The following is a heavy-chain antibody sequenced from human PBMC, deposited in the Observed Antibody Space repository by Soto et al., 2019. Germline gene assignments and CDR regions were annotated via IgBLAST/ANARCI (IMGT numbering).Heavy chain of an antibody. J-gene: IGHJ6*02. CDR2: INPTGGAT. CDR3: AREGFDYALRHGMDV. CDR1: GYSFNRYY. V-gene: IGHV1-46*02. Sequence: ASVKVSCKASGYSFNRYYMHWMRQAPGQGLEWMGIINPTGGATTYAQKFQGRFTMTGDPSTTTVYMELRSLRPEDTAVYFCAREGFDYALRHGMDVWGQGTPVTVSS. D-gene: IGHD3-16*01.